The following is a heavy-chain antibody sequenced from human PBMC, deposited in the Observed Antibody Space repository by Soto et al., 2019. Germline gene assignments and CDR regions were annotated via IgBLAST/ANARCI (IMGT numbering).Heavy chain of an antibody. D-gene: IGHD5-18*01. J-gene: IGHJ1*01. CDR3: VREEYIGYRHSIEH. V-gene: IGHV4-59*01. CDR2: NYYRGST. Sequence: PSETLSLTCAVSGVYITSYCWSWIRQPPGKGLEWIGYNYYRGSTNYILSLNSRVTISIDTSKNQFFLRLTSVTAAHTAVYYCVREEYIGYRHSIEHWGRGALVTVAS. CDR1: GVYITSYC.